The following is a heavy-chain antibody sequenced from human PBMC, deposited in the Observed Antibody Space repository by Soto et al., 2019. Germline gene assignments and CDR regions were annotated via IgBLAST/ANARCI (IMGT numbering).Heavy chain of an antibody. CDR3: ARDSPAYDY. Sequence: GGSLRLSCAASGFTFSSYAMHWVRQAPGKGLEWMAVISYDGSNKYYADSVKGRFTISRDNSKNTLYLQMNSLRAEDTAVYYCARDSPAYDYWGQGTLVTVSS. CDR1: GFTFSSYA. CDR2: ISYDGSNK. V-gene: IGHV3-30-3*01. J-gene: IGHJ4*02.